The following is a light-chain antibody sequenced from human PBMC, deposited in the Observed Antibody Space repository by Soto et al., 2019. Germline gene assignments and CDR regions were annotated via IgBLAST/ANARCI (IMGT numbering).Light chain of an antibody. V-gene: IGKV3-20*01. Sequence: EIVLTQSPGTLSLSPGERATLSCRASQTVSRKYLAWYQQRPGQAPRLLIFDASSRATGIPDRFSGSGTGTDFTLTISRLEPEDFAVYYFQQYDNSPFTFGPGTKVDLK. CDR1: QTVSRKY. CDR3: QQYDNSPFT. J-gene: IGKJ3*01. CDR2: DAS.